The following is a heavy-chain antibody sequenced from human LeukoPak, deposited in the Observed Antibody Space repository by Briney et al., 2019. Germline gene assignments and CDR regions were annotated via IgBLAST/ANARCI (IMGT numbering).Heavy chain of an antibody. CDR2: INWNGGST. J-gene: IGHJ6*02. CDR1: GFTFDDYG. D-gene: IGHD5-12*01. V-gene: IGHV3-20*01. CDR3: AKGRGYSGYDFDYYYYGMDV. Sequence: GGSLRLSCAASGFTFDDYGMSWVRQAPRKGLEWVSGINWNGGSTGYADSVKGRFTISRDNAKNSLYLQMNSLRAEDTALYHCAKGRGYSGYDFDYYYYGMDVWGQGTTVTVSS.